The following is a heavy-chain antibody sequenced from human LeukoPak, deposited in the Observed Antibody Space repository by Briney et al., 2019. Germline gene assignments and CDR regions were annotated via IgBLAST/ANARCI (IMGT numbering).Heavy chain of an antibody. CDR3: ARDSKTGAPRGYNWFDP. D-gene: IGHD1-1*01. J-gene: IGHJ5*02. CDR1: APTFSSYT. Sequence: SGKVSCKASAPTFSSYTISWVRHAPGQGLEWMGRIIPILGIANYAQKFQGRVTITADKSTSTPYMELTSLRSEDTAVYYCARDSKTGAPRGYNWFDPWGQGTLVTVSS. CDR2: IIPILGIA. V-gene: IGHV1-69*04.